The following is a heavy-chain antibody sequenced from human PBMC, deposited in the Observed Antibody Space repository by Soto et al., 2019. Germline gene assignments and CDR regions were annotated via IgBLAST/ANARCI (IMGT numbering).Heavy chain of an antibody. CDR2: INSDGSST. CDR1: GFTFSSYW. CDR3: ARIAAAGRNWFDP. D-gene: IGHD6-13*01. J-gene: IGHJ5*02. V-gene: IGHV3-74*01. Sequence: GGSLRLSCAASGFTFSSYWMHWVRQAPGKGLVWVSRINSDGSSTSYADSVKGRFTISRDNAKNTLYLQMNSLRAEDTAVYYCARIAAAGRNWFDPWGQGTLVTVSS.